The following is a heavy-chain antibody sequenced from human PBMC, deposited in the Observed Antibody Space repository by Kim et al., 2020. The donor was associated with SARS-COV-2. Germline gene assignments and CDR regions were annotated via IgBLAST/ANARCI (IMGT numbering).Heavy chain of an antibody. CDR2: MNPNSGNT. V-gene: IGHV1-8*01. Sequence: ASVKVSCKASGYTFTSYDINWVRQATGQGLEWMGWMNPNSGNTGYAQKFQGRVTMTRNTSISTAYMELSSLRSEDTAVYYCARVMTTVTYYYYYGMDVWGQGTTVTVSS. CDR1: GYTFTSYD. D-gene: IGHD4-17*01. J-gene: IGHJ6*02. CDR3: ARVMTTVTYYYYYGMDV.